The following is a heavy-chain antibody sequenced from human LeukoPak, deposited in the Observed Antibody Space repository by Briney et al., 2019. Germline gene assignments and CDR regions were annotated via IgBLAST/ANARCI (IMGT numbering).Heavy chain of an antibody. CDR2: ISGSGGST. CDR1: GFTFSSYW. D-gene: IGHD3-10*01. CDR3: AKGGVGSGPYYYYYYGMDV. Sequence: PGGSLRLSCAASGFTFSSYWMHWVRQAPGKGLEWVSAISGSGGSTYYADSVKGRFTISRDNSKNTLYLQMNSLRAEDTAVYYCAKGGVGSGPYYYYYYGMDVWGQGTTVTVSS. V-gene: IGHV3-23*01. J-gene: IGHJ6*02.